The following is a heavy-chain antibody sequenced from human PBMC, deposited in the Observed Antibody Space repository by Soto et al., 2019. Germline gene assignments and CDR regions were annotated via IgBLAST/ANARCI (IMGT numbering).Heavy chain of an antibody. CDR3: ARGIRLFGVVIFYRGTSTVEPNFDY. J-gene: IGHJ4*02. CDR1: GGSFSGYY. Sequence: KPSETLSLTCAVYGGSFSGYYWSWIRQPPGKXLEWIGEINHSGSTNYNPSLKSRVTISVDTSKNQFSLKLSSVTAADTAVYYCARGIRLFGVVIFYRGTSTVEPNFDYWGQGTLVTVSS. CDR2: INHSGST. D-gene: IGHD3-3*01. V-gene: IGHV4-34*01.